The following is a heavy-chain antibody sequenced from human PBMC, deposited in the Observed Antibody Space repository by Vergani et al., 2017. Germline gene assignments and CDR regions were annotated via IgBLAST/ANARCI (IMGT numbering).Heavy chain of an antibody. CDR3: AKDGYCSSTSCYINWFDP. CDR2: ISGSGGST. Sequence: EVQLLESGGGLVQPGGSLRLSCAASGFTFSSYAMSWVRQAPGKGLEWDSAISGSGGSTYYADSVKGRFTISRDNSKNTLYLQMNSLRAEDTAVYYCAKDGYCSSTSCYINWFDPWGQGTLVTVSS. J-gene: IGHJ5*02. V-gene: IGHV3-23*01. CDR1: GFTFSSYA. D-gene: IGHD2-2*02.